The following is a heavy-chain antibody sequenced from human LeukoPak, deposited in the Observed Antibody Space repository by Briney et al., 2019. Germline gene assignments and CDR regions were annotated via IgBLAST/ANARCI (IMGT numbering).Heavy chain of an antibody. V-gene: IGHV3-21*01. CDR2: ISSSSSYI. CDR3: ARRLAGESFDY. Sequence: GGSLRLSCTPSGFSFSTYSIKSVRQAPGSGLEWVSSISSSSSYIYYADSVKGRFTICRDHAKNSLDLQMNSLRAEDTAVYYCARRLAGESFDYWGQGTLVTVSS. CDR1: GFSFSTYS. J-gene: IGHJ4*02. D-gene: IGHD3-10*01.